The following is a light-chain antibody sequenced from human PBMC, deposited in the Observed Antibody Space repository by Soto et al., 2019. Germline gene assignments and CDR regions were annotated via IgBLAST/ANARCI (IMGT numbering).Light chain of an antibody. V-gene: IGKV1-9*01. CDR3: QQLNRYQSG. CDR2: AAS. Sequence: DIQLTQSPSFLSVSVGDRVTIPCRASQGISSSLAWYQQKPGKAPKLLIYAASTLQSGVPSRFSGSGSGTEFTLTSSILHPEYFATYYCQQLNRYQSGFGQGTRLEIK. CDR1: QGISSS. J-gene: IGKJ5*01.